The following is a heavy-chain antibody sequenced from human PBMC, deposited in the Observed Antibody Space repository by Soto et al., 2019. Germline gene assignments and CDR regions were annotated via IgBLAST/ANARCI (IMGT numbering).Heavy chain of an antibody. CDR1: GFTFSRFS. Sequence: EVHLLESGGGLVQPGGSLRLSCAASGFTFSRFSMSWVRQAPGKGLEWVSGISDSSTSTYYADSVKGRFTISRDNSKNTLYLQMNSLRVEDTAVYFCAKGAPFWSLDWFDPWGQGTLVTVSS. D-gene: IGHD3-3*01. J-gene: IGHJ5*02. V-gene: IGHV3-23*01. CDR2: ISDSSTST. CDR3: AKGAPFWSLDWFDP.